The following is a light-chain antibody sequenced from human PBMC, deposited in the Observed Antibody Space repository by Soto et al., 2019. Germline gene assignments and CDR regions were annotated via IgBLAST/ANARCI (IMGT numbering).Light chain of an antibody. CDR3: SSYTSTSTTV. CDR1: SSDVGAYDY. Sequence: QSVLTQPASPSGAPGPSITISCPGASSDVGAYDYVSWYQQPPGKTPKLMIFYVSNQPSGVSNCFSGSKSGNRASLTISGRPANDEADYYCSSYTSTSTTVFGTGTRSPS. CDR2: YVS. V-gene: IGLV2-14*01. J-gene: IGLJ1*01.